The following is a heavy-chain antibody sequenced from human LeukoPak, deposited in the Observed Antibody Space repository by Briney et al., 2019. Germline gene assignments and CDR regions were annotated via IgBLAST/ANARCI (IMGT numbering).Heavy chain of an antibody. Sequence: GGSLRLSCAASGFTFSSYGMHWVRQAPGKGLEWVAFIRYDGNNKYYADSVKGRFTISRDNSKNALYLQMNSLRAEDTAVYYCAKDPDSSGYYYVYWGQGTLVTVSS. D-gene: IGHD3-22*01. J-gene: IGHJ4*02. CDR3: AKDPDSSGYYYVY. CDR1: GFTFSSYG. V-gene: IGHV3-30*02. CDR2: IRYDGNNK.